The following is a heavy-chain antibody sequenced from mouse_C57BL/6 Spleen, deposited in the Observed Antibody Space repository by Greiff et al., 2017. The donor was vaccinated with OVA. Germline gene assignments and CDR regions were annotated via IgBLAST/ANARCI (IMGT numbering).Heavy chain of an antibody. J-gene: IGHJ2*01. CDR3: ARSDHGYLYYCDY. CDR1: GYTFTNYW. V-gene: IGHV1-63*01. CDR2: IYPGGGYT. Sequence: VQLQQSGAELVRPGTSVKMSCKASGYTFTNYWIGWAKQRPGHGLEWIGDIYPGGGYTNYNEKFKGKATLTADKSSSTAYMQISSLTSEDSAIYYCARSDHGYLYYCDYWGQGTTLTVSS. D-gene: IGHD2-2*01.